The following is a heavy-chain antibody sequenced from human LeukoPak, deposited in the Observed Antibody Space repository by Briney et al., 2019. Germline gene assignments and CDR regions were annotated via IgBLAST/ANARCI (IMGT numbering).Heavy chain of an antibody. D-gene: IGHD5-24*01. Sequence: GGSLRLSCAASGFTFSSYAMHWVRQAPGKGLEWVAVISYDGSNKYYADSVKGRFTISRDNSKNTLYLQMNSLRAEDTAVYYCARISMATFDYWGQGTLVPVSS. J-gene: IGHJ4*02. CDR3: ARISMATFDY. V-gene: IGHV3-30*01. CDR2: ISYDGSNK. CDR1: GFTFSSYA.